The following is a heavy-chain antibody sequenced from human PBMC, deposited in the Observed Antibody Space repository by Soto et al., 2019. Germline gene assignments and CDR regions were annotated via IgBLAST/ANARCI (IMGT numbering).Heavy chain of an antibody. V-gene: IGHV4-61*01. D-gene: IGHD6-19*01. CDR2: IYYSGST. J-gene: IGHJ4*02. Sequence: QVQLQESGPGLVKPSETLSLTCTVSGGSVSSGSYYWSWIRQPPVKGLEWIGYIYYSGSTNYNPSLKSRVTISVDTSKNQFSLKLSSVTAADTAVYYCARGIAVAGPDYWGQGTLVTVSS. CDR1: GGSVSSGSYY. CDR3: ARGIAVAGPDY.